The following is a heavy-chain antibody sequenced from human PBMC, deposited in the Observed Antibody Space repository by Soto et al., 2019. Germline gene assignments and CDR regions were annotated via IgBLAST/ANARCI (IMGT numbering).Heavy chain of an antibody. CDR2: ISWNSGSI. V-gene: IGHV3-9*01. CDR1: GFTFDDYS. CDR3: ATGYYVGPDAFDI. D-gene: IGHD3-16*01. J-gene: IGHJ3*02. Sequence: GGSLILSCAASGFTFDDYSMHWVRQAPGKGLEWVSGISWNSGSIGYADSVKGRFTISRDNAKNSLYLQMNSLRAEDTALYCCATGYYVGPDAFDIWGQGTMVSVSS.